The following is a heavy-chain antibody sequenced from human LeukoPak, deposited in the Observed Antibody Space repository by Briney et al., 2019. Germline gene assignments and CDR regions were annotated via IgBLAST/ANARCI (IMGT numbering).Heavy chain of an antibody. CDR1: GVTFGIYG. CDR3: AKVLPLTFYYMDV. Sequence: GGSLRLSCVASGVTFGIYGLHWVRQAPGKGLEGVAFIRFDGGDKYYADSVKGRFTVSRDNSKNTLYLQMTSLRIEDTAMYYCAKVLPLTFYYMDVWGKGTTVTVSS. J-gene: IGHJ6*03. CDR2: IRFDGGDK. D-gene: IGHD4/OR15-4a*01. V-gene: IGHV3-30*02.